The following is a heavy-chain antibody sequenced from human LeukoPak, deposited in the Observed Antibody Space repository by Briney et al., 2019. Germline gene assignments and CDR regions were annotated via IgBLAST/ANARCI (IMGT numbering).Heavy chain of an antibody. CDR2: ISYDGSNK. CDR1: GFTFSSYG. J-gene: IGHJ4*02. D-gene: IGHD3-3*01. CDR3: XKGDYDFWSARTFDY. V-gene: IGHV3-30*03. Sequence: GGSLRLSCAASGFTFSSYGMHWVRQAPGKGLEWVAVISYDGSNKYYADSVKGRFTISRDNSKNTLYLQMNSLRAEDTAVYYXXKGDYDFWSARTFDYWGQGTLVTVSS.